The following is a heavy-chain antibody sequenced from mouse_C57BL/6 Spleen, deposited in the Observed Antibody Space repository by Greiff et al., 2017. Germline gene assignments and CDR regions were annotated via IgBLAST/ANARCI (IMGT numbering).Heavy chain of an antibody. CDR2: IYPGSGNT. V-gene: IGHV1-66*01. Sequence: VQLQQSGPELVKPGASVKISCKASGYSFTSYYIHWVKQRPGQGLEWIGWIYPGSGNTKYNETFKGKATLTTDTSSSTAYMQLSSLTSEDSEVYYCARGNDYDDGLFAYWGQGTLVTVSA. D-gene: IGHD2-4*01. J-gene: IGHJ3*01. CDR3: ARGNDYDDGLFAY. CDR1: GYSFTSYY.